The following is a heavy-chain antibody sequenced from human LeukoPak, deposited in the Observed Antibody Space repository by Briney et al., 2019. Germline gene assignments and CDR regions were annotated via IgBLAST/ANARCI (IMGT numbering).Heavy chain of an antibody. Sequence: SPSETLSLTCTVSGDSISGFYWSWIRQPAGKGLQWIGRIFTSGSTNYNPSLKSRVTMSVDRSTNEFSLTVRSVTAADTALYYCARGLPSYGDYVDYYFYMDVWGKGATVTVSS. CDR3: ARGLPSYGDYVDYYFYMDV. V-gene: IGHV4-4*07. CDR2: IFTSGST. J-gene: IGHJ6*03. CDR1: GDSISGFY. D-gene: IGHD4-17*01.